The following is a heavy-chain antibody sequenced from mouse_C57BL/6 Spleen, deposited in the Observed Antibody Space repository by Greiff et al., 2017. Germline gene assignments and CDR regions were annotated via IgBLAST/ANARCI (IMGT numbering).Heavy chain of an antibody. CDR2: IYPGDGDT. CDR1: GYAFSSSW. D-gene: IGHD1-1*01. CDR3: AREGYSTTVFDY. V-gene: IGHV1-82*01. Sequence: VQLQQSGPELVKPGASVKISCKASGYAFSSSWMNWVKQRPGKGLEWIGRIYPGDGDTNYNGKFKGKATLTADKSSSTAYMQLSSLTSEDSAVYFCAREGYSTTVFDYWGKGTTLTVSS. J-gene: IGHJ2*01.